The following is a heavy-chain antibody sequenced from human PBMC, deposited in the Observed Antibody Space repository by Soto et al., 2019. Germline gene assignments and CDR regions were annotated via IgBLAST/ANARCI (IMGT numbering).Heavy chain of an antibody. D-gene: IGHD3-10*01. CDR2: IKSKTDGGTA. V-gene: IGHV3-15*01. Sequence: PGGSLRLSCAAPGFTFSNAWMSWVRQAPGKGLEWVGRIKSKTDGGTADYAAPVKGRFTISRDDSKNTLYLQMNSLKTEDTAVYYCTTWGFGELLWERFDYWGQGTLVTVSS. CDR1: GFTFSNAW. J-gene: IGHJ4*02. CDR3: TTWGFGELLWERFDY.